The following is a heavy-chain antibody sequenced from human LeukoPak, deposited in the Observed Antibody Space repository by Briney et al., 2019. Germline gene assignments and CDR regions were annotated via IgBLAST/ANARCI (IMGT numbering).Heavy chain of an antibody. D-gene: IGHD4-17*01. CDR2: INSDGSST. Sequence: GGSLRLSCAASGFTFSSYWMHWVRQAPGKGLVWVSRINSDGSSTSYADSVKGRFTISRDNAKNTLYLQMNSLRAEDTAVYYCARVDGHYGDYGVAFDYWGQGTLVTVSS. CDR3: ARVDGHYGDYGVAFDY. V-gene: IGHV3-74*01. J-gene: IGHJ4*02. CDR1: GFTFSSYW.